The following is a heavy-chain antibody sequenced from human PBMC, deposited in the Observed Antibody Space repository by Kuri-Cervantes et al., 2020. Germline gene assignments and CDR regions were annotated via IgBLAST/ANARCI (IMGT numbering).Heavy chain of an antibody. CDR1: GFSLSTSGVG. D-gene: IGHD1-26*01. CDR3: ARILGELRAFDI. V-gene: IGHV2-26*01. CDR2: IFSNDEK. J-gene: IGHJ3*02. Sequence: GPTLVKPTQTLTLTCTFSGFSLSTSGVGVGWIRQPPGKALEWLAHIFSNDEKSYSTSLKSRLTISKDTSKSQVVLTMTNMDPVDTATYYCARILGELRAFDIWGQGTMVTVSS.